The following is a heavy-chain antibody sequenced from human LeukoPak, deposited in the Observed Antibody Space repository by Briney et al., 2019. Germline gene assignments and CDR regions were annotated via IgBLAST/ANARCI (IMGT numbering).Heavy chain of an antibody. J-gene: IGHJ4*02. Sequence: PSETLSLTCAVSGGSVSSGGYSWSWIRQPPGKGLEWIGYIHDSGSTYYNPSLKSRVTISIDTSKNQFSLKLNSLTAADTAVYYCARGVVAVAGRVFDYWGQGTLVTVSS. CDR2: IHDSGST. CDR3: ARGVVAVAGRVFDY. CDR1: GGSVSSGGYS. D-gene: IGHD6-19*01. V-gene: IGHV4-61*08.